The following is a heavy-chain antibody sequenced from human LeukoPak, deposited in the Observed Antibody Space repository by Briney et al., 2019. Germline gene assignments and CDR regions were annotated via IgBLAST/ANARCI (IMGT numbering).Heavy chain of an antibody. D-gene: IGHD2-21*02. CDR2: ISSSGSTT. CDR3: ARAEPPLCGGDCFPDY. V-gene: IGHV3-11*01. Sequence: PGGSVRLSCEASGFTFSDYYMSWIRQAPGKGLEWVSYISSSGSTTYYAYSLKGRVTISRDNAKSSLYLQMNSLRADDTAVYYCARAEPPLCGGDCFPDYWGQGTLVTVSS. CDR1: GFTFSDYY. J-gene: IGHJ4*02.